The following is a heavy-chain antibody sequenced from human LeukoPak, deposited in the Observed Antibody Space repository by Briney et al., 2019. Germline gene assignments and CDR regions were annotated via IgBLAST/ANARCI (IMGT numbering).Heavy chain of an antibody. V-gene: IGHV3-23*01. Sequence: GGSLRLSCAASGFTFSMYAMSWVRQAPGKGLEWVSSISGSAGTTYYTDSVKGRSTISRDNSKDTLYLQMNSLRVEDTAVYYCAKEAEGDTATMYYFDYWGQGTLVTVSS. D-gene: IGHD5-18*01. CDR2: ISGSAGTT. J-gene: IGHJ4*02. CDR3: AKEAEGDTATMYYFDY. CDR1: GFTFSMYA.